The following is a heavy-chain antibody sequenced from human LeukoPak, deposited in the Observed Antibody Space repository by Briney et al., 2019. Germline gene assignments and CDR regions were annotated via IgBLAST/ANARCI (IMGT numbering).Heavy chain of an antibody. CDR3: ARGRGYDSSGYPDY. J-gene: IGHJ4*02. D-gene: IGHD3-22*01. CDR1: GASISSYY. V-gene: IGHV4-59*01. CDR2: IYYSGST. Sequence: SETLSLTCTVSGASISSYYCSRIRQPPGKGLEWIGYIYYSGSTNYNPSLKSRVTMSVDTSKNQFSLKLSSVTAADTAVYYCARGRGYDSSGYPDYWGQGTLVTVSS.